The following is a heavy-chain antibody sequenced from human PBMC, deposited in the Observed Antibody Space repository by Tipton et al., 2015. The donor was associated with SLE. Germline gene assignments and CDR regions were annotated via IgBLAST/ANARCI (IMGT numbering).Heavy chain of an antibody. D-gene: IGHD1-7*01. Sequence: SLRLSCAASAFTFSSYSMSWVRQAPGKGLEWVSTISGGGDDTYYADSVKGRFTISRDNSKNTVYLHMNSLRADDTAIYYCASASWNYGFFDYWGQGTLVTVSS. CDR1: AFTFSSYS. J-gene: IGHJ4*02. CDR3: ASASWNYGFFDY. V-gene: IGHV3-23*01. CDR2: ISGGGDDT.